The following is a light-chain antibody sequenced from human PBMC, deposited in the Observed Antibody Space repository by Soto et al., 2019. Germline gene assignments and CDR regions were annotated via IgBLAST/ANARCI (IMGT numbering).Light chain of an antibody. J-gene: IGLJ1*01. CDR2: GNS. Sequence: SVLTQPPSVSGAPGQRVTISCTGSISNIGAGYEVHWYQQLPGTAPKLLIYGNSNRPSGVPDRFSGSKSGTSASLAITGLQAEDEADYYCQSYDSSLSALYVFGTGTKVTVL. CDR3: QSYDSSLSALYV. CDR1: ISNIGAGYE. V-gene: IGLV1-40*01.